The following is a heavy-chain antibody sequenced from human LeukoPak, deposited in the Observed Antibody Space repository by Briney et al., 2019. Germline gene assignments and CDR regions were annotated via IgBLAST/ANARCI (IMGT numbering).Heavy chain of an antibody. D-gene: IGHD1-26*01. CDR2: ISSSSSYI. Sequence: GGSLRLSCAASGFTFSSYSMSWVRQAPGKGLEWVSSISSSSSYIYYADSVKGGFTISRDNAKNSLYLQMNSLRAEDTAVYYCARAGANSAGVDYWGQGTLVTVSS. CDR1: GFTFSSYS. CDR3: ARAGANSAGVDY. V-gene: IGHV3-21*01. J-gene: IGHJ4*02.